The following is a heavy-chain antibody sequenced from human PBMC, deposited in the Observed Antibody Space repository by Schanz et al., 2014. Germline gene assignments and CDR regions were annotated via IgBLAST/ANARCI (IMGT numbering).Heavy chain of an antibody. D-gene: IGHD2-8*02. V-gene: IGHV3-74*02. CDR2: INSDGSTT. CDR1: GFMFEDYD. J-gene: IGHJ4*02. CDR3: ARSTGTCYDY. Sequence: VQLVESGGGLVQPGRSLRLSCAASGFMFEDYDMHWVRQTPGKGLVWVSRINSDGSTTTYADSVKGRFTISRDNAKNTLYLQMTSLRAEDTAVYYCARSTGTCYDYWGQGTLVTVSS.